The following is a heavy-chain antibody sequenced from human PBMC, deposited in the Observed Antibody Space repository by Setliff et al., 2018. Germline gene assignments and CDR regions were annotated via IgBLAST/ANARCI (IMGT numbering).Heavy chain of an antibody. J-gene: IGHJ4*02. V-gene: IGHV1-18*01. CDR3: LRLVRYCTKIACQATSGDEV. D-gene: IGHD2-8*01. CDR1: GYTLSNSI. Sequence: ASVKVSCKASGYTLSNSILSWVRQAPGQGLEWVGWISAYNGKTYSAQKFQDRVTLPTHTSTNMGYLELRDLRSDDTAVYYCLRLVRYCTKIACQATSGDEVWGLGTLVTVSS. CDR2: ISAYNGKT.